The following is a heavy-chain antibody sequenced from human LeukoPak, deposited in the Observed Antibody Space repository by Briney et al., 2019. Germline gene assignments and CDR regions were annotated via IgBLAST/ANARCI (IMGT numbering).Heavy chain of an antibody. CDR2: INPSGGST. CDR3: AREVVVAASVHLDY. D-gene: IGHD2-15*01. CDR1: GYTFTSYY. V-gene: IGHV1-46*01. J-gene: IGHJ4*02. Sequence: ASVKVSCKASGYTFTSYYMHWVRQAPGQGLEWMGIINPSGGSTSYAQKLQGRVTMTTDTSTSTAYMELRSLRSDDTAVYYCAREVVVAASVHLDYWGQGTLVTVSS.